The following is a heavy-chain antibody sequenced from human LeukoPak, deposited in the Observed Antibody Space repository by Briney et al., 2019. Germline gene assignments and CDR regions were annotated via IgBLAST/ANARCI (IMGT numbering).Heavy chain of an antibody. V-gene: IGHV1-2*02. D-gene: IGHD3-22*01. CDR3: ARDRYDSGGWYYYGMDV. Sequence: GASVKVSCKASGYTFTGHYIHWVRQAPGQGLEWMGWINPNSGGTNYAQKFQGRVTMTRDTSISTAYMELSRLRSDDTAVYYCARDRYDSGGWYYYGMDVWGQGTTVTVSS. J-gene: IGHJ6*02. CDR1: GYTFTGHY. CDR2: INPNSGGT.